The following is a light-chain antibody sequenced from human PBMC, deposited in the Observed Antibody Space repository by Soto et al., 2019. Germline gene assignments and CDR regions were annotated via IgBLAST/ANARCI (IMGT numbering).Light chain of an antibody. CDR1: SSDIGTYNY. V-gene: IGLV2-14*01. CDR3: SSYTSSSTPYVV. CDR2: EVT. Sequence: QSALTQPASVSGSPGQSITISCTGISSDIGTYNYVSWYQQHPGKAPKLMIYEVTNRPSGVSNRFSGSKSANTAFLTISGLQAEDEGDYYCSSYTSSSTPYVVFGGGTKVTVL. J-gene: IGLJ2*01.